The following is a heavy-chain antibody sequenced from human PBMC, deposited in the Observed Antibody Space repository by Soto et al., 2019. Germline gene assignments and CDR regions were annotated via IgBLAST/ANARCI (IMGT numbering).Heavy chain of an antibody. V-gene: IGHV3-23*01. Sequence: GGSLRLSCAASGFTVSSNYMSWVRQAPGKGLEWVSAISGGGGSTYYADSVKGRFTISRDNSKNTLYLQMNSLRAEDTAVYYCAKEGYDFWRAYLSPLPENYYMDVWGKGTTVTVSS. CDR3: AKEGYDFWRAYLSPLPENYYMDV. J-gene: IGHJ6*03. CDR1: GFTVSSNY. CDR2: ISGGGGST. D-gene: IGHD3-3*01.